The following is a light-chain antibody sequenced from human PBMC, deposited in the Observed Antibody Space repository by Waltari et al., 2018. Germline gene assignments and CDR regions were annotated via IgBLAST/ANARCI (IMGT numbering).Light chain of an antibody. V-gene: IGLV1-51*01. CDR2: DNN. Sequence: QSVLTQPPSVSAAPGQKVTISCSGSSSNIGTNYVSWYQLLPGSAPRLLIYDNNKPPSGIPDRFSGSKSGTSATLGITGLQTGDEADYYCGTWDSSLSAGRVFGGGTKLTVL. CDR1: SSNIGTNY. J-gene: IGLJ3*02. CDR3: GTWDSSLSAGRV.